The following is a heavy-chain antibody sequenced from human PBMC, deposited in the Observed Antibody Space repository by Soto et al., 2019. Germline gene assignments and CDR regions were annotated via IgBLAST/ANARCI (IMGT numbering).Heavy chain of an antibody. CDR3: AKDPGHVVVVVATPLGVFAI. CDR2: ISYDGSNK. V-gene: IGHV3-30*18. D-gene: IGHD2-15*01. CDR1: GFTFSSYG. J-gene: IGHJ3*02. Sequence: GGSLRLSCAASGFTFSSYGMHWVRQAPGKGLEWVAVISYDGSNKYYADSVKGRFTISRDNSKNTLYLQMNSLRAEDTAVYYCAKDPGHVVVVVATPLGVFAIWGNGTMVPGSS.